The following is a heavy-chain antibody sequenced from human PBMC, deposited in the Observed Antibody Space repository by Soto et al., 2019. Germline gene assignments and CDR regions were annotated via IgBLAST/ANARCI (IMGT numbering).Heavy chain of an antibody. CDR2: ISAYNGNT. V-gene: IGHV1-18*01. D-gene: IGHD5-12*01. J-gene: IGHJ6*02. Sequence: ASVKVSCKASGYTFTSYGISWVRQAPGQGLEWMGWISAYNGNTNYAQKLQGRVTMTTDTSTSTAYMELRSLRSDDTAVYYCASSGYSGYDKPDYYYGMDVWGQGTTVTVSS. CDR1: GYTFTSYG. CDR3: ASSGYSGYDKPDYYYGMDV.